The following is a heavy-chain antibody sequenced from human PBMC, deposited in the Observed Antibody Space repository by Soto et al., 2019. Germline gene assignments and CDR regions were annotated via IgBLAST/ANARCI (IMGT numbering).Heavy chain of an antibody. CDR2: IWYDGSNK. CDR3: ARENSGWTHFDY. CDR1: GFTFSSYG. Sequence: PGGSLRLSCAASGFTFSSYGMHWVRQAPGKGLEWVAVIWYDGSNKYYADSVKGRFTISRDTSKNTLYLQMNSLRAEDTAVYSCARENSGWTHFDYWGQGTLVTVSS. D-gene: IGHD5-12*01. V-gene: IGHV3-33*01. J-gene: IGHJ4*02.